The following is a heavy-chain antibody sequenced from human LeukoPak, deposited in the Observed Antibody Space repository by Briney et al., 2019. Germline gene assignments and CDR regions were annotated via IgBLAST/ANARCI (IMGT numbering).Heavy chain of an antibody. Sequence: ASVKVSCKASGYTFTINHIHWVRQAPGQGLEWMGVINPSGDSTTYPQNFQGRVTMTRDTSTSTVYMELRSLRSEDTAIYYCAKLATSDTGETYWGQGTLVTVSS. J-gene: IGHJ4*02. V-gene: IGHV1-46*01. CDR3: AKLATSDTGETY. CDR2: INPSGDST. D-gene: IGHD3-16*01. CDR1: GYTFTINH.